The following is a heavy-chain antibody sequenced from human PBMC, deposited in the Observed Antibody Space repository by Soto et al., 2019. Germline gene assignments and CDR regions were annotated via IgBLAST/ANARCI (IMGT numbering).Heavy chain of an antibody. J-gene: IGHJ4*02. Sequence: GGSLRLSCAASGFTFSSYTMNWVRQAPGKGLEWVSSISSSSNTIYYADSVKGRFTISRDNAKNSLYLQMNSLRAEDTAVYYCAIFYITIKFKQVVAATRLPPTIDYWGQGTLVTVSS. CDR1: GFTFSSYT. V-gene: IGHV3-48*01. CDR2: ISSSSNTI. CDR3: AIFYITIKFKQVVAATRLPPTIDY. D-gene: IGHD2-15*01.